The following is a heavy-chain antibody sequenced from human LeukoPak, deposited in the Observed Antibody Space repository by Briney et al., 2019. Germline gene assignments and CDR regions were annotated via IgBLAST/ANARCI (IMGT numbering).Heavy chain of an antibody. CDR3: ARAAVTTVTRVDY. J-gene: IGHJ4*02. D-gene: IGHD4-17*01. CDR2: INPSGGTT. Sequence: ASVKVSCKASGYTFTSYYVQWVRQAPGQGLEWTGIINPSGGTTSYAQKFQGRVTMTRDTSTSTVYMELSSLRSDDTAVYYCARAAVTTVTRVDYWGQGTLVTVSS. CDR1: GYTFTSYY. V-gene: IGHV1-46*01.